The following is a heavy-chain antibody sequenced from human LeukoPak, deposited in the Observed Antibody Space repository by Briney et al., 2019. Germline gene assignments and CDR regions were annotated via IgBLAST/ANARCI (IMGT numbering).Heavy chain of an antibody. V-gene: IGHV3-30*02. J-gene: IGHJ4*02. CDR1: GFTFSNYG. D-gene: IGHD2-2*01. Sequence: GGSLRLSCAASGFTFSNYGMHWVRQAPGKGLEWVAFIRYDGSDKYDADSVRGRFTISRDNSKNMLYLQMNSLRTDDTAVYYCAKMHYCGSTRCSWAFDYWGQGTLVTASA. CDR2: IRYDGSDK. CDR3: AKMHYCGSTRCSWAFDY.